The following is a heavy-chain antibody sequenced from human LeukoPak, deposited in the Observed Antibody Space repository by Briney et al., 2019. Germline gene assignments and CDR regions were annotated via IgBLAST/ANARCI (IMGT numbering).Heavy chain of an antibody. J-gene: IGHJ4*02. V-gene: IGHV3-49*03. CDR3: TREGRRLLWFGNAPFDY. Sequence: GGSLRLSCTASGFTFGDYAMSWFRQAPGKGLEWVGFIRSKAYGGTTEYAASVKGRFTISRDDSKSIAYLQMNSLKTEDTAVYYCTREGRRLLWFGNAPFDYWGQGTLVTVSS. CDR2: IRSKAYGGTT. CDR1: GFTFGDYA. D-gene: IGHD3-10*01.